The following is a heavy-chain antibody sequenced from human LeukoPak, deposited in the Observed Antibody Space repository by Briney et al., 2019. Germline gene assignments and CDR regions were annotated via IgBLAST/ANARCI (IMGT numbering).Heavy chain of an antibody. CDR2: ISSSSSYI. Sequence: GGSLRLSCAASGFTFSSYEMNWVRQAPGKGLEWVSSISSSSSYIYYADSVKGRFTISRDNAKNSLYLQMNSLRAEDTAVYYCARGITMVRGVVGAYYYYMDVWGKGTTVTISS. CDR1: GFTFSSYE. D-gene: IGHD3-10*01. V-gene: IGHV3-21*01. J-gene: IGHJ6*03. CDR3: ARGITMVRGVVGAYYYYMDV.